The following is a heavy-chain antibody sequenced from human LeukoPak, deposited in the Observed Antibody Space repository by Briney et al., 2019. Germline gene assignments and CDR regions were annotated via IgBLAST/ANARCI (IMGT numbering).Heavy chain of an antibody. CDR3: AKRGVVIRVFLVGFHKEANYFDS. J-gene: IGHJ4*02. Sequence: GGSLRLSCAVSGITLSNYGMSWVRQAPGKGLEWVAGLSGSGGTTNYADSVKGRFTISRDSPKNTLYLQMNSLRAEDTAIYFCAKRGVVIRVFLVGFHKEANYFDSWGQGALVTVSS. CDR1: GITLSNYG. D-gene: IGHD3-10*01. CDR2: LSGSGGTT. V-gene: IGHV3-23*01.